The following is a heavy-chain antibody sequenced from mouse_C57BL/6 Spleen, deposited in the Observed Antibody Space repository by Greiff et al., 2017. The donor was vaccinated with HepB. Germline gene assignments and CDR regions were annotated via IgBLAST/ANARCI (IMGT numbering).Heavy chain of an antibody. CDR3: ARSGGNYEMDY. CDR1: GYAFSSSW. Sequence: QVQLKQSGPELVKPGASVKISCKASGYAFSSSWMNWVKQRPGKGLEWIGRIYPGDGDTNYNGKFKGKATLTADKSSSTAYMQLSSLTSEDSAVYFCARSGGNYEMDYWGQGTSVTVSS. D-gene: IGHD2-1*01. J-gene: IGHJ4*01. V-gene: IGHV1-82*01. CDR2: IYPGDGDT.